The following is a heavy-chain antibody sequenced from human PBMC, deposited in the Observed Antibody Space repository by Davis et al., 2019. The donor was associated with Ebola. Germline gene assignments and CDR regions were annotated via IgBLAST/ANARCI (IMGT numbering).Heavy chain of an antibody. CDR3: AITYYGDYNALDY. CDR1: NGSISSSNW. CDR2: IYYSGTT. Sequence: MPSESLSLTCAVSNGSISSSNWWSWVRPSPGTGLAWTAAIYYSGTTNYTSSLKSRVTISVDTSKNQFSLTLSSVTAADTAVYYRAITYYGDYNALDYWGQGTLVTVSS. J-gene: IGHJ4*02. V-gene: IGHV4-4*02. D-gene: IGHD4-17*01.